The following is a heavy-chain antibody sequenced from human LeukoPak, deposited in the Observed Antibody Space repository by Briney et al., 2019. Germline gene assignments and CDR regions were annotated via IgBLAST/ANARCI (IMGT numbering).Heavy chain of an antibody. Sequence: SETLSLTCAVYGGSFSGYYWSWIRQPPGRGLGWIGEINHSGSTNYNPSLKSRVTISVDTSKNQFSLKLSSVAAADTAVYYCARAAVRGVDYWGQGTLVTVSS. D-gene: IGHD3-10*01. CDR3: ARAAVRGVDY. CDR2: INHSGST. CDR1: GGSFSGYY. J-gene: IGHJ4*02. V-gene: IGHV4-34*01.